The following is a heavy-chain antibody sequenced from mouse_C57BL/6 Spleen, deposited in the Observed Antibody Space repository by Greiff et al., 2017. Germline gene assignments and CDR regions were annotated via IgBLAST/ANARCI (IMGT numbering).Heavy chain of an antibody. D-gene: IGHD3-1*01. CDR1: GYTFTSYW. CDR3: ARSRANWYFDV. J-gene: IGHJ1*03. Sequence: QVQLKQPGAELVKPGASVKLSCKASGYTFTSYWMQWVKQRPGQGLEWIGEIDPSDSYTNYNQKFKGKATLTVDTSSSTAYMQLSSLTSEDSAVYYCARSRANWYFDVWGTGTTVTVSS. CDR2: IDPSDSYT. V-gene: IGHV1-50*01.